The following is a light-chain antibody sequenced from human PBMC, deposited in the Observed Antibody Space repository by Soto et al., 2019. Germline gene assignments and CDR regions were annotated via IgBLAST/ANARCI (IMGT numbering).Light chain of an antibody. CDR3: SSYTSSGTLVV. Sequence: QSALTQPASVSGSPGQSITISCTGTTSDVGGYNYVSWYQQHPGKAPKLMICEVSNRPSGVSNRFSGSKSGNTASLTISGLQAEDEVDYYSSSYTSSGTLVVFGEGTKLTVL. CDR1: TSDVGGYNY. V-gene: IGLV2-14*01. CDR2: EVS. J-gene: IGLJ2*01.